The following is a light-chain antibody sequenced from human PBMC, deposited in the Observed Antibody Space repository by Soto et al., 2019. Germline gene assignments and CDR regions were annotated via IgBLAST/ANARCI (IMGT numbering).Light chain of an antibody. CDR2: EVS. V-gene: IGLV2-14*01. CDR1: SSDVGGYNY. Sequence: QSALTQPASVSGSPGQSITISCTGTSSDVGGYNYVSWYQQHPGKALKLMIYEVSNRPSGVSNRFSGSKSGNTASLTISGLQAEDEADYYCSSYTRNSTLVFGGGTQLTVL. CDR3: SSYTRNSTLV. J-gene: IGLJ2*01.